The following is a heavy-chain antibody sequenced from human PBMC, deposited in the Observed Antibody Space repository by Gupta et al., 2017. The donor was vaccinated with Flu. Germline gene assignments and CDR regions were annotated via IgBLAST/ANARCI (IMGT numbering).Heavy chain of an antibody. V-gene: IGHV3-21*01. CDR2: ISSSSSYI. Sequence: VRQAPGKVLEWVSSISSSSSYIYYADAVKGRFTISRDNSKNSLYLQINSLRAEDTAVYYCARDWYYDSSGLDYWGQGTLVTVSS. CDR3: ARDWYYDSSGLDY. D-gene: IGHD3-22*01. J-gene: IGHJ4*02.